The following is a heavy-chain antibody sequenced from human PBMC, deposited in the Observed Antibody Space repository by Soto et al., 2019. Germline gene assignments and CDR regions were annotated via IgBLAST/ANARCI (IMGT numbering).Heavy chain of an antibody. D-gene: IGHD6-13*01. CDR3: ARRPLGYFDH. Sequence: SETLSLTCTVSGDSIRRGTYSWDWLRQSPGKGLEWIGCFWSTGATYYNPSLKGRLTISLDTSKNQFSLNLNSVTAADTAVYFCARRPLGYFDHWGRGTQVTVSS. J-gene: IGHJ4*02. CDR2: FWSTGAT. V-gene: IGHV4-39*01. CDR1: GDSIRRGTYS.